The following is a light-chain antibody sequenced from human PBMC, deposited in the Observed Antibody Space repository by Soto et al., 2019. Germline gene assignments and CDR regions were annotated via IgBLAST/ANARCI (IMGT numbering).Light chain of an antibody. Sequence: EIVLTQSPGTLSLSPGESATLSCRASPSISSSYLAWYQQKPGQAPRLLIYGESSRATGIPDRLSGSGSGTDLTLTISRLEPEDFAVYYCQQYGSSPRTCGQGTKVDIK. J-gene: IGKJ1*01. V-gene: IGKV3-20*01. CDR3: QQYGSSPRT. CDR1: PSISSSY. CDR2: GES.